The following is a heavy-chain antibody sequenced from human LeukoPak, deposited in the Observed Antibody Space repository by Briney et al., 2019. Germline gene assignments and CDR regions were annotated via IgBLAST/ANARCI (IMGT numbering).Heavy chain of an antibody. CDR2: IYYSGST. Sequence: SETLSLTCTVSGGSISSYYWSWIRQPPGKGLEWIGYIYYSGSTNYNPSLKSRVTISVDTSKNQFSLKLSSVTAADTAVYYCARSQWELLQHWYFDLWGRGTLVTVSS. CDR1: GGSISSYY. J-gene: IGHJ2*01. D-gene: IGHD1-26*01. CDR3: ARSQWELLQHWYFDL. V-gene: IGHV4-59*01.